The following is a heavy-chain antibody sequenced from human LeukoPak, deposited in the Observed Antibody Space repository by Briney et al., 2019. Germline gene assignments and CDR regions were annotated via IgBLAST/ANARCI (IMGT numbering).Heavy chain of an antibody. J-gene: IGHJ4*02. D-gene: IGHD2-2*01. CDR2: IYHSGSA. V-gene: IGHV4-30-2*01. Sequence: SQTLSLTCAVSDGSMSSDAWTWIRQPPGMALEWIGYIYHSGSAYYNPSLKSRVTISLDRSKNQFSLKLSSMTAADTALYYCARSYGPYQIDSWGQGTLVTVSS. CDR3: ARSYGPYQIDS. CDR1: DGSMSSDA.